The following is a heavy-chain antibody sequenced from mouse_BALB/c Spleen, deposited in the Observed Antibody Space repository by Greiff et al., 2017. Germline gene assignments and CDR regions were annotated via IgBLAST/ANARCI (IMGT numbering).Heavy chain of an antibody. V-gene: IGHV2-9-2*01. CDR2: IWTGGGT. D-gene: IGHD2-2*01. CDR1: GFSLTSYD. Sequence: VQLQESGPGLVAPSQSLSITCTVSGFSLTSYDISWIRQPPGKGLEWLGVIWTGGGTNYNSAFMSRLSISEDNSKSQVFLKMNSLQTDDTAIYYCVRDNGYPYAMDYWGQGTSVTVSS. CDR3: VRDNGYPYAMDY. J-gene: IGHJ4*01.